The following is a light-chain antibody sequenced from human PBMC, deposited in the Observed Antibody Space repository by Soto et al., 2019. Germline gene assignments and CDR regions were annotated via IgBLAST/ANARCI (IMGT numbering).Light chain of an antibody. CDR3: QQDGSSPYT. CDR1: QSVRNSY. CDR2: GAS. Sequence: EILWTQSPGTLSLSPGERATLSCRASQSVRNSYLAWYQQKPGQAPRLLIHGASGRATGIPDRCSGSGSGTNFTLTISRLEAEEFAVYYCQQDGSSPYTFGQGTKLEI. J-gene: IGKJ2*01. V-gene: IGKV3-20*01.